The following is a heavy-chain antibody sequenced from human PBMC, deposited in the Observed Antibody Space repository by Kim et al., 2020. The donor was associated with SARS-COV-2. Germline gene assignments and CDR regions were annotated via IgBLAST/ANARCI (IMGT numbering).Heavy chain of an antibody. V-gene: IGHV4-34*01. CDR3: ARGEYSSSWYGIRNWFDP. J-gene: IGHJ5*02. D-gene: IGHD6-13*01. CDR1: GGSFSGYY. CDR2: INHSGST. Sequence: SETLSLTCAVYGGSFSGYYWSWIRQPPGKGLEWIGEINHSGSTNYNPSLRSRVTISVDTSKNQFSLKLISVTAADTAVYYCARGEYSSSWYGIRNWFDPWGQGTLVTVSS.